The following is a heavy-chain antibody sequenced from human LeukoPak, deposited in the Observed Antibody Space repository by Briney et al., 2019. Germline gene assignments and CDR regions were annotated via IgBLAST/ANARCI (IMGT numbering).Heavy chain of an antibody. CDR3: ARVSYDFWSGATDY. J-gene: IGHJ4*02. CDR1: GGSITSGSYY. D-gene: IGHD3-3*01. CDR2: MSTSGST. Sequence: PSQTLSLTCTVSGGSITSGSYYWSWIRQSAGKGLEWIGRMSTSGSTNYNPSLKKRFTISVATSKNKFSLKLSSVTAADTAVYYCARVSYDFWSGATDYWGQGTLVTVSS. V-gene: IGHV4-61*02.